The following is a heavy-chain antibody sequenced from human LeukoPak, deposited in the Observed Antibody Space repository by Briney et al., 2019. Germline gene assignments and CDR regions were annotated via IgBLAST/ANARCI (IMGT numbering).Heavy chain of an antibody. V-gene: IGHV3-21*01. CDR3: ARGYSRLSTVFDY. CDR2: ISSSSSYI. CDR1: GFTFSSYS. Sequence: GGSLRLSCAASGFTFSSYSMNWVRQAPGKGLEWVSSISSSSSYIYYADSVKGRFTISRDNAKNSLYLQMNSLRAEDTAVYYCARGYSRLSTVFDYWGQGTLVTVSS. J-gene: IGHJ4*02. D-gene: IGHD5-12*01.